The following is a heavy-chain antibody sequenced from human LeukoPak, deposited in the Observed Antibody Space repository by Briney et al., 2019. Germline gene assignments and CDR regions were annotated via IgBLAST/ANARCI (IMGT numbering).Heavy chain of an antibody. CDR1: GGSISSSSYY. J-gene: IGHJ4*02. CDR3: ARVVRIAVAGTRDY. V-gene: IGHV4-39*07. CDR2: IYYSGST. D-gene: IGHD6-19*01. Sequence: SETLSLTCTVSGGSISSSSYYWGWIRQPPGKGLEWIGSIYYSGSTYYNPSLKSRVTISVDTSKNQFSLKLSSVTAADTAVYYCARVVRIAVAGTRDYWGQGTLVTVSS.